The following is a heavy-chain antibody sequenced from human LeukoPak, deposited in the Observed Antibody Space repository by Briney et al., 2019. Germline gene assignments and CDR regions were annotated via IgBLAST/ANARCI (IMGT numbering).Heavy chain of an antibody. CDR2: ISGSGGST. Sequence: GGSLRLSCAASGFTFSNYAMSWVRQAPGKGLEWVSAISGSGGSTYYADSVRGRFTISRDNSKNTLYLQMNSLRAEDTAVYYCAKDQSWYHFDYWGQGTLVTVSS. CDR1: GFTFSNYA. D-gene: IGHD6-13*01. CDR3: AKDQSWYHFDY. J-gene: IGHJ4*02. V-gene: IGHV3-23*01.